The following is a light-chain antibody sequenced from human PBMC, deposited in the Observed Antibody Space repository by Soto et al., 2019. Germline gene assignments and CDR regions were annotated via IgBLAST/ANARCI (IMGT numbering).Light chain of an antibody. V-gene: IGLV1-40*01. CDR2: VNT. Sequence: QSVLTQSPSVSGAPGHSVTISCTGNRSNIGAGYDVNWYQQLPGTAPKLLIYVNTNRPSGVPDRFSASKSGTSASLAITGRQAEDEADYYCQSYDSSLSGYVFGSGTKLTVL. CDR3: QSYDSSLSGYV. J-gene: IGLJ1*01. CDR1: RSNIGAGYD.